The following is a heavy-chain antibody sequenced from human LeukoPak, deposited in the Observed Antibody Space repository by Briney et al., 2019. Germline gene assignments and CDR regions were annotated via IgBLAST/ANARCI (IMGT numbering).Heavy chain of an antibody. V-gene: IGHV4-34*01. J-gene: IGHJ4*02. CDR1: GGSFSGYY. CDR3: ARDYYDFWSGYLSRTHFDY. D-gene: IGHD3-3*01. Sequence: SETLSLTCAVYGGSFSGYYWSWIRQPPGKGLEWIGEIHHSGSTYYNPSLKSRVTISVDASKNQFSLKLSSVTAADTAVYYCARDYYDFWSGYLSRTHFDYWGQGTLVTVSS. CDR2: IHHSGST.